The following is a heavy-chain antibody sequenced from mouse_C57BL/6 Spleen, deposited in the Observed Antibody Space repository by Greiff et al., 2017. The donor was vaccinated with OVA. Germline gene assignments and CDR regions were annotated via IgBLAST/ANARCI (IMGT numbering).Heavy chain of an antibody. D-gene: IGHD1-1*01. CDR3: ARRIITTVVATWYFDV. Sequence: VKLQQPGAELVRPGSSVKLSCKASGYTFTSYWMHWVKQRPIQGLEWIGNIDPSDSETHYNQKFKDKATLTVDKSSSTAYMQLSSLTSEDSAVYYCARRIITTVVATWYFDVWGTGTTVTVSS. V-gene: IGHV1-52*01. CDR1: GYTFTSYW. J-gene: IGHJ1*03. CDR2: IDPSDSET.